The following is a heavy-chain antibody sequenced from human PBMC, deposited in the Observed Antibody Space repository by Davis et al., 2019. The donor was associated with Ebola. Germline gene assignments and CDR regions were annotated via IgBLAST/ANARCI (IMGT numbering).Heavy chain of an antibody. CDR2: IYYSGST. V-gene: IGHV4-59*08. J-gene: IGHJ3*02. CDR3: ARHRITMVRGVDDAFDI. D-gene: IGHD3-10*01. CDR1: GGSISSYY. Sequence: MPGGSLRLSCTVSGGSISSYYWSWIRQPPGKGLEWIGYIYYSGSTNYNPSLKSRVTISVDTSKNQFSLKLSSVTAADTAVYYCARHRITMVRGVDDAFDIWGQGTMVTVSS.